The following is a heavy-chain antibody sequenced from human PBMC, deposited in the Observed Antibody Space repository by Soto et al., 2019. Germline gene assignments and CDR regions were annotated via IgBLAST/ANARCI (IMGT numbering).Heavy chain of an antibody. CDR1: GGSISSYY. V-gene: IGHV4-59*01. D-gene: IGHD3-10*01. CDR3: ASQTANYYGSPSYYLPFDY. CDR2: IYYTGNT. Sequence: PSETLSLTCTVSGGSISSYYWSWIRQPPGKGLEWIGNIYYTGNTNYNPSLKTRVTISVDTSTNQFSLKLSSVSAADTAVYYCASQTANYYGSPSYYLPFDYWGQATLVTVSS. J-gene: IGHJ4*02.